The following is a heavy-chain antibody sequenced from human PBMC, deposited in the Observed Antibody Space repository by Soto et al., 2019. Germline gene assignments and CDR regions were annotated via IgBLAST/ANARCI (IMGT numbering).Heavy chain of an antibody. CDR1: GGSISSSSYY. V-gene: IGHV4-39*01. CDR2: IYYSGST. J-gene: IGHJ4*02. Sequence: QLQLQESGPGLVKPSETLSLTCTVSGGSISSSSYYWGWIRQPPGKGLEWIGNIYYSGSTYYNPSLKSRVTISVDTSKNQFSLKLSSVTAADTAVYYCGGDSSGYYYCDNWGQGTLVTVSS. D-gene: IGHD3-22*01. CDR3: GGDSSGYYYCDN.